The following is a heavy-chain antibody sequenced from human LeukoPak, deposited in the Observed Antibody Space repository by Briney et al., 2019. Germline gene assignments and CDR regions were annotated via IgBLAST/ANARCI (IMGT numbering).Heavy chain of an antibody. V-gene: IGHV3-23*01. CDR3: ARDVYYGSGSPRLDY. J-gene: IGHJ4*02. CDR2: ISGTGGST. CDR1: GFTFSTYA. Sequence: GSLRLSCAASGFTFSTYAMTWVRQAPGKGLEWVSLISGTGGSTYYADSVKGRFTISRDNSKNTLYLQMNSLRAEDTAVYYCARDVYYGSGSPRLDYWGQGTLVTVSS. D-gene: IGHD3-10*01.